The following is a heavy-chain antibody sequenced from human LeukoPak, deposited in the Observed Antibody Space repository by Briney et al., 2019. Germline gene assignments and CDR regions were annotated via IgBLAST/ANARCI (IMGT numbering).Heavy chain of an antibody. CDR3: ARDKVVGATYFDY. Sequence: GGSLRLSCAASGFTFSDHWMSWVRQAPGKGPEWVANIHQNGGERYYVDSVKGRFTISRDNAKNSLYLQMDSLRAEDTAIYYCARDKVVGATYFDYWGQGILVTVSS. D-gene: IGHD1-26*01. CDR1: GFTFSDHW. CDR2: IHQNGGER. J-gene: IGHJ4*02. V-gene: IGHV3-7*01.